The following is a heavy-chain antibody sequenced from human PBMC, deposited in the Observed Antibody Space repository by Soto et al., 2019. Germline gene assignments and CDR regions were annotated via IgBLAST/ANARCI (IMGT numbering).Heavy chain of an antibody. CDR3: AKDPARGIAPYGMDV. D-gene: IGHD6-13*01. Sequence: PGGSLRLSCAASGFTFSSYAMSWVRQAPGKGLEWVSAISGSGGSTYYTDSVKGRFTISRDNSKNTLYLQMNSLRAEDTAVYYCAKDPARGIAPYGMDVWGQGTTVTVSS. J-gene: IGHJ6*02. V-gene: IGHV3-23*01. CDR2: ISGSGGST. CDR1: GFTFSSYA.